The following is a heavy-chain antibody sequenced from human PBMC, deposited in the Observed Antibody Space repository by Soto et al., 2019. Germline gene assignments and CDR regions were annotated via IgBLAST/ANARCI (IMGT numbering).Heavy chain of an antibody. J-gene: IGHJ4*02. V-gene: IGHV1-2*02. CDR1: GYTFTGYY. D-gene: IGHD1-26*01. Sequence: ASVKVSCKASGYTFTGYYMHWVRQAPGQGLEXMGXXNXXSXGXXXAXXFQGRVTMTRDTSISTAYMELSRLRSDDTAVYYCARGWELLKSYFDYWGQGILVTASS. CDR2: XNXXSXGX. CDR3: ARGWELLKSYFDY.